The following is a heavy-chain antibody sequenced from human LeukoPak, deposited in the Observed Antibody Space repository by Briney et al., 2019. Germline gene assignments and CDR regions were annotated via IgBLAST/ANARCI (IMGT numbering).Heavy chain of an antibody. J-gene: IGHJ4*02. CDR2: IIPILGIA. V-gene: IGHV1-69*04. D-gene: IGHD2-2*02. Sequence: ASVKVSCKASGGTFSSYAISWVRQAPGQGLEWMGRIIPILGIANYAQKFQGRVTITADESTSTAYMELSSLRSEDTAVYYCARDVPHCSSTSCYTYYFDYWGQGTLVTVSS. CDR1: GGTFSSYA. CDR3: ARDVPHCSSTSCYTYYFDY.